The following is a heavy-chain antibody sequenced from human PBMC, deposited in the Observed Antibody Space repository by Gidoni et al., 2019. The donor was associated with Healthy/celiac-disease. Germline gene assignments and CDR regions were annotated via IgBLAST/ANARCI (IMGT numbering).Heavy chain of an antibody. J-gene: IGHJ3*02. Sequence: EVQLVESGRGLVQPGGPLRLSCSASGFTFSSDAMHWVRQAPGKGLEYVSAISSNGGSTYYADSVKGRFTISRDNSKNTLYLQMSSLRAEDTAVYYCVKDFCGGDCYNLDAFDIWGQGTMVTVSS. V-gene: IGHV3-64D*08. CDR1: GFTFSSDA. CDR2: ISSNGGST. D-gene: IGHD2-21*02. CDR3: VKDFCGGDCYNLDAFDI.